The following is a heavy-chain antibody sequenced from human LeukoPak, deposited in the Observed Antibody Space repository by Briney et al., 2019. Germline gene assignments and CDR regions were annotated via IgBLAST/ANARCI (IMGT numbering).Heavy chain of an antibody. Sequence: SETLSLTCTVSGGSISSYYWSWIRQPPGKGLEWIWYIYYSGSTNYNPSLKSRVTISVDTSKNQFSLKLSSVTAADTAVYYCARVGSSGWYFGGFEYWGQGTLVTVSS. CDR3: ARVGSSGWYFGGFEY. D-gene: IGHD6-19*01. CDR1: GGSISSYY. CDR2: IYYSGST. V-gene: IGHV4-59*01. J-gene: IGHJ4*02.